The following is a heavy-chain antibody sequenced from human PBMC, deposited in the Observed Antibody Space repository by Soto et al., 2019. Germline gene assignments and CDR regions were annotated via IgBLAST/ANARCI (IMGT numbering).Heavy chain of an antibody. Sequence: GGSLRLSCAASGFTFSIYSMNWVRQAPGKGLEWVSAIMGSGSSTYYADSVKGRFTISRDNSKNTLYLQMNSLRAEDTAVYYCAKAPDSHGSGEFDYWGQGTLVTVSS. CDR3: AKAPDSHGSGEFDY. CDR1: GFTFSIYS. J-gene: IGHJ4*02. D-gene: IGHD3-10*01. V-gene: IGHV3-23*01. CDR2: IMGSGSST.